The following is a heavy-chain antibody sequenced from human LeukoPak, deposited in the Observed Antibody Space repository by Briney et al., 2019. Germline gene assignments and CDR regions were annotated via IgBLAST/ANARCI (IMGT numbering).Heavy chain of an antibody. CDR3: ARALTETSFYYMDV. CDR2: INPHSGGT. CDR1: GYTFIGYY. Sequence: ASVKVSCKASGYTFIGYYIHWVRQAPGLGLEWMGWINPHSGGTSCAQKFQGRLTMTRDTSISTAYMDVTTLRSDDTAVYYCARALTETSFYYMDVWGKGTTVTVSS. J-gene: IGHJ6*03. D-gene: IGHD1-7*01. V-gene: IGHV1-2*02.